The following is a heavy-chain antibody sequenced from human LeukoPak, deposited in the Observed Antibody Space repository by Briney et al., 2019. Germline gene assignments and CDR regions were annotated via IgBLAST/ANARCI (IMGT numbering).Heavy chain of an antibody. CDR2: INPSGGST. J-gene: IGHJ3*02. CDR1: GYTFTSYY. V-gene: IGHV1-46*01. D-gene: IGHD3-22*01. CDR3: ARLLPGDAFDI. Sequence: ASVKVSCKASGYTFTSYYMHWVRQAPGRGLEWMGIINPSGGSTSYAQKFQGRVTMTRDTSTSTVYMELSSLRSEDTAVYYCARLLPGDAFDIWGQGTMVTVSS.